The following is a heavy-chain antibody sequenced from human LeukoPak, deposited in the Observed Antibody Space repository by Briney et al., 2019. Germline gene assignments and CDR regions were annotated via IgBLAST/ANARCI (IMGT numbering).Heavy chain of an antibody. CDR3: AKDRPPYSSGWYPDY. D-gene: IGHD6-19*01. CDR2: MSGSGGST. CDR1: GVTFSSYA. J-gene: IGHJ4*02. Sequence: GGSLRLSCAASGVTFSSYAMSWVRQAPGQGLKWVSGMSGSGGSTYYADSVKGRFTISRDNSKNTLYLQMNSLRAEDTAVYYCAKDRPPYSSGWYPDYWGQGTLVTVSS. V-gene: IGHV3-23*01.